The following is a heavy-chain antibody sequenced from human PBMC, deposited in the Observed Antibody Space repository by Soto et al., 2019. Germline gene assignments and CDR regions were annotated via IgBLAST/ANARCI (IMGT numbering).Heavy chain of an antibody. D-gene: IGHD2-8*01. CDR3: ARDSCTNGVCYTGYFQH. V-gene: IGHV3-33*01. CDR2: IWYDGSNK. J-gene: IGHJ1*01. Sequence: QVQLVESGGGVVQPGRSLRLSCAASGFTFSSYGMHWVRQAPGKGLEWVAVIWYDGSNKYYADSVKGRFTIYRDNSKNTLYLQMNSLRAEDTAVYYCARDSCTNGVCYTGYFQHWGQGTLVTVSS. CDR1: GFTFSSYG.